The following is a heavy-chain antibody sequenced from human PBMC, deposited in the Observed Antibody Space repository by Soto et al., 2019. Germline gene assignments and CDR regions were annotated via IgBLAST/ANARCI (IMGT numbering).Heavy chain of an antibody. J-gene: IGHJ6*02. V-gene: IGHV1-2*02. Sequence: QVQLVQSGAEVKKPGASVKVSCKASGYTFTGYYMHWVRQAPGQGLEWMGWINPNSGGTNYAQKFQGRVTMTRDTSISTAYMELSRLRSDDTAVYYCARERITIFGVVREDGMDVWGQGTTVTVSS. CDR3: ARERITIFGVVREDGMDV. CDR2: INPNSGGT. CDR1: GYTFTGYY. D-gene: IGHD3-3*01.